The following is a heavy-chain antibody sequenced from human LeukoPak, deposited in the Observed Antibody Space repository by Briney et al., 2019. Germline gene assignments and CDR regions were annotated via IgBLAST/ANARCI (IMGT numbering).Heavy chain of an antibody. CDR3: ARGVPGYCSSTSCYPFDY. V-gene: IGHV4-34*01. J-gene: IGHJ4*02. CDR1: GGSFSGYY. Sequence: PSETLSLTCAVYGGSFSGYYWSRIRQPPGKGLEWIGEINHSGSTNYNPSLKSRVTISVDTSKNQFSLKLSSVTAADTAVYYCARGVPGYCSSTSCYPFDYWGQGTLVTVSS. CDR2: INHSGST. D-gene: IGHD2-2*01.